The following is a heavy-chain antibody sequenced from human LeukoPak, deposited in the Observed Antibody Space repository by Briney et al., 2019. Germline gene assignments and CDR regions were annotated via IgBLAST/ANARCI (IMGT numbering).Heavy chain of an antibody. CDR2: ISYDGSNK. Sequence: GGSLRLSCAASGFTFSSYWMSWVRQAPGKGLEWVAVISYDGSNKYYADSVKGRFTISRDNSKNTLYLQMNSLRAEDTAVYYCASGTIVGARGADNWGQGTLVTVSS. V-gene: IGHV3-30*03. CDR3: ASGTIVGARGADN. D-gene: IGHD1-26*01. J-gene: IGHJ4*02. CDR1: GFTFSSYW.